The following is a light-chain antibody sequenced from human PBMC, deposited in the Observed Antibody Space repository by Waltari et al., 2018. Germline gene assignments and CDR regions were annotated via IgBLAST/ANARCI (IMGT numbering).Light chain of an antibody. Sequence: QSALTQPASVSGSPGQSLTISCTGTSSDVGGYNSVSWYQQHPGKAPKLMIYDVTSRPSGVSPRFSGSKSDNTASLTISGLQAEDEADYYCSSYTGRSISVVFGGGTKLTVL. CDR1: SSDVGGYNS. CDR2: DVT. CDR3: SSYTGRSISVV. V-gene: IGLV2-14*03. J-gene: IGLJ2*01.